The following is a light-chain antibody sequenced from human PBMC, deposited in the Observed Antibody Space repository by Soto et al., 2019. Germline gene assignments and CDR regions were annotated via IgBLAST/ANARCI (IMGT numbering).Light chain of an antibody. CDR3: SSYTSSRTLYV. Sequence: SALTQPASVSGSPGQSITISCTGTSSDVGTYDYVSWYQQHPGKAPKLIIYEVTNRPSGVSNRFAGSKSANTAYLTISGLQAEDEADYYCSSYTSSRTLYVFGTGTKVTVL. V-gene: IGLV2-14*01. CDR1: SSDVGTYDY. J-gene: IGLJ1*01. CDR2: EVT.